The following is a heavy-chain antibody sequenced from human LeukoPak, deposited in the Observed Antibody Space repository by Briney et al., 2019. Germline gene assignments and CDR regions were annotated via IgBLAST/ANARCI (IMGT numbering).Heavy chain of an antibody. CDR3: ARDVLATGYYYYYMDV. CDR2: IKTDGTTT. J-gene: IGHJ6*03. CDR1: GFTFGNYW. D-gene: IGHD5-12*01. Sequence: GGSLRLSCAASGFTFGNYWMQWVRQAPGKGLVWVSRIKTDGTTTTYADSVEGRFTISRDNAKNTLYLEMNSLRAEDTAVYYCARDVLATGYYYYYMDVWGKGTTVTVSS. V-gene: IGHV3-74*03.